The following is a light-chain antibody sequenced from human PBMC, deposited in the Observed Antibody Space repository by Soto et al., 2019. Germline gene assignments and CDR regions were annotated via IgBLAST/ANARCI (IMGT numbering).Light chain of an antibody. CDR2: GAS. V-gene: IGKV3-20*01. CDR3: QQYGKSAMFT. CDR1: QSVSSSY. J-gene: IGKJ2*01. Sequence: EIVLPQSPGTLSLSPGDRATLSCRASQSVSSSYLAWYQQKPGQAPSLLIYGASNRATGIPDRFSGGGSGTDFTLTISRLEPEYFAVYYCQQYGKSAMFTFGQGTKLEIK.